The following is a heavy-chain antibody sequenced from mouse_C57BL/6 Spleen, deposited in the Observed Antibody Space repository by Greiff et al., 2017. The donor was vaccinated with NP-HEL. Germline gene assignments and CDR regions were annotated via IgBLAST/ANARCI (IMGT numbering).Heavy chain of an antibody. D-gene: IGHD2-5*01. Sequence: EVQLQQSGPVLVKPGASVKMSCKASGYTFTDYYMNWVKQSHGKSLEWIGVINPYNGGTSYNQKFKGKATLTVDKSSSTAYMELNSLTSEDSAVYYCAREGYSNYVFAYWGQGTLVTVSA. V-gene: IGHV1-19*01. CDR3: AREGYSNYVFAY. J-gene: IGHJ3*01. CDR2: INPYNGGT. CDR1: GYTFTDYY.